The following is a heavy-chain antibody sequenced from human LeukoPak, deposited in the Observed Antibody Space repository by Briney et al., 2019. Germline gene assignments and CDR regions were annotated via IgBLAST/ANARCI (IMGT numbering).Heavy chain of an antibody. CDR1: GYTFTGYG. D-gene: IGHD2-2*01. V-gene: IGHV1-18*01. J-gene: IGHJ4*02. CDR3: ARGDIYCSSTSCYPTGVDY. Sequence: AASVQFSCKAFGYTFTGYGISWVRQAPGEGLEWMGWISVYNGNTNYAQKFQGRVTITADESTSTAYMELSSLRSEDTAVYYCARGDIYCSSTSCYPTGVDYWGQGTLVTVSS. CDR2: ISVYNGNT.